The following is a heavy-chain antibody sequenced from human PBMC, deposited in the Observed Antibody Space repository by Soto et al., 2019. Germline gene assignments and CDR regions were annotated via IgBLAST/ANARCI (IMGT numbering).Heavy chain of an antibody. J-gene: IGHJ6*02. CDR2: ISYDGSSK. Sequence: PGGSLRLSCAASGFTFSSYGMHWVRQAPGKGLEWVAVISYDGSSKYYADSVKGRFTISRDNSKNTLYLQMNSLRAEDTAVYYCAKSQSDFWSGYNPIDYYYYYGMDVWGQGTTVTV. CDR1: GFTFSSYG. CDR3: AKSQSDFWSGYNPIDYYYYYGMDV. V-gene: IGHV3-30*18. D-gene: IGHD3-3*01.